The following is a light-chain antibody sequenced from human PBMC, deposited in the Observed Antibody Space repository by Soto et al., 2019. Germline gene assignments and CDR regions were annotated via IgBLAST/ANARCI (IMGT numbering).Light chain of an antibody. CDR2: DVT. CDR1: RSDVGSYDL. Sequence: QSVLTQPASVSGSPGQSITIYCTGTRSDVGSYDLVSWYQQVPERAPKLIIFDVTERPSGISHRFSGSSSGNTATLTISELQSEDEADYYCSAYAGRGTYVVFGGGTKLTVL. J-gene: IGLJ2*01. CDR3: SAYAGRGTYVV. V-gene: IGLV2-23*02.